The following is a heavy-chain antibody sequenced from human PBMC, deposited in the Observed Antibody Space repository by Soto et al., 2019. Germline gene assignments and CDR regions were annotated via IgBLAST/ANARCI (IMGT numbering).Heavy chain of an antibody. D-gene: IGHD2-2*03. Sequence: GASVTVSCTASGYTFNSYGISWVRQAPGQGLEWMGWISAYNGNTNYARKLQGRVTMTTDTSTSTAYMELRSLRSDDTAVYYCARVGIVVVPAARVLLYFDYWGQGTLVTVSS. CDR2: ISAYNGNT. CDR3: ARVGIVVVPAARVLLYFDY. CDR1: GYTFNSYG. J-gene: IGHJ4*02. V-gene: IGHV1-18*01.